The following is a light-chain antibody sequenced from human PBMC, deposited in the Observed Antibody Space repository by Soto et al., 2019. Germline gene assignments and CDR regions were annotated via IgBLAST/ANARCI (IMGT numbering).Light chain of an antibody. J-gene: IGKJ1*01. V-gene: IGKV1-39*01. Sequence: DIQMTQSPSSLSASVGDRVTITCRASQSLSGYLNWYQQKPGKAPKLLIYDASSLQSGVPSRFSGSGSGTDFTLTISSLQPEDFATYYCQQSYSSPRPFGQGTKVDIK. CDR1: QSLSGY. CDR2: DAS. CDR3: QQSYSSPRP.